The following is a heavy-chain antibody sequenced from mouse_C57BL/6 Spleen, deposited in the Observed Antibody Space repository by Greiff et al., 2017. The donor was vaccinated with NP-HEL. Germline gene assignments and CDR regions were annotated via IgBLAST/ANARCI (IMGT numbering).Heavy chain of an antibody. Sequence: QVQLQQPGAELVKPGASVKLSCKASGYTFTSYWMQWVKQRPGQGLEWIGEIDPSDSYTNYNQKFKGKATLTVDTSSSTAYMQLSSLTSEDSAVYYCARGWDEGDYWGQGTTLTVSS. CDR2: IDPSDSYT. D-gene: IGHD4-1*01. V-gene: IGHV1-50*01. CDR3: ARGWDEGDY. CDR1: GYTFTSYW. J-gene: IGHJ2*01.